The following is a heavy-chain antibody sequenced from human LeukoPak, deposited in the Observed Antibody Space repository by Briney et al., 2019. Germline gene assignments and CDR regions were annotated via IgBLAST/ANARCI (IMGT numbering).Heavy chain of an antibody. J-gene: IGHJ3*01. CDR1: DGSINTISDY. V-gene: IGHV4-39*07. D-gene: IGHD6-19*01. Sequence: SETLSLTCSVSDGSINTISDYWGWVRQPPGKGLEWIGCVYYTGSTYYNAPFKSRVTISIDTSKNQFSLSLSAVTAADTAMYYCAREDAVSSDDAFDLWGQGTMVTVS. CDR3: AREDAVSSDDAFDL. CDR2: VYYTGST.